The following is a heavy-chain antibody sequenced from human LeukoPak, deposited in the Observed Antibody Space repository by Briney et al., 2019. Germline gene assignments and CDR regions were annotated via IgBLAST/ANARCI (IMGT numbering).Heavy chain of an antibody. D-gene: IGHD6-19*01. V-gene: IGHV1-2*02. CDR1: GYTFTGYY. CDR2: INPNSGGT. J-gene: IGHJ4*02. CDR3: ARVGFSGDSGWYVDDEETFDY. Sequence: VASVKVSCKASGYTFTGYYMHWVRQAPGQGLEWMGWINPNSGGTNYAQKFQGRVTMTRDTSISTAYMGLSRLRSDDTAVYYCARVGFSGDSGWYVDDEETFDYWGQGTLVTVSS.